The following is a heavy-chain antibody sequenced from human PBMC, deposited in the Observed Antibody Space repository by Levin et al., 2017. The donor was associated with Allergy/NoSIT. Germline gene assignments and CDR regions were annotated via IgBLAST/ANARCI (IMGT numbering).Heavy chain of an antibody. CDR1: GGSISSYD. J-gene: IGHJ4*02. V-gene: IGHV4-4*07. CDR2: IYTSGST. CDR3: ARELQWLGYFDC. Sequence: SQTLSLTCTVSGGSISSYDWSWIRPPAGKGLEWIGLIYTSGSTNYNPSLKSRVTMSVDTSKNQFSLKLSSVTAADTAVYYCARELQWLGYFDCWGQGTLVTVSS. D-gene: IGHD6-19*01.